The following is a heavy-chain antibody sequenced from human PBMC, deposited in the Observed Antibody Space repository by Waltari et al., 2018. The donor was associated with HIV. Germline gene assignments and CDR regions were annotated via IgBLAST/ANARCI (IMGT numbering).Heavy chain of an antibody. CDR2: IYTSGST. V-gene: IGHV4-61*02. CDR1: GGPISSGSYY. D-gene: IGHD4-17*01. CDR3: ARARGLGYFDY. Sequence: QVQLQESGPGLVKPSQTLSLTCTVSGGPISSGSYYWSWIRQPAGKGLEWIGRIYTSGSTNCNPSLKSRVTISVDTSKNQFSLKLSSVTAADAAVYYCARARGLGYFDYWGQGTLVTVSS. J-gene: IGHJ4*02.